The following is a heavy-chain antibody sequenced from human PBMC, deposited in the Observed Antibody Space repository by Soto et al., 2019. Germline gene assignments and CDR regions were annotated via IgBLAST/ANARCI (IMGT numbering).Heavy chain of an antibody. CDR2: IYTSGST. CDR1: GGSISSYY. Sequence: PSETLRLTYTVSGGSISSYYWSWIRKPAGKGLEWIGRIYTSGSTNYNPSLKSRVTMSVDTSKNQFSLKLSSVTAADTAVYYCAREIADSSPNGWVAPWGQGTLVNVS. CDR3: AREIADSSPNGWVAP. J-gene: IGHJ5*02. V-gene: IGHV4-4*07. D-gene: IGHD6-13*01.